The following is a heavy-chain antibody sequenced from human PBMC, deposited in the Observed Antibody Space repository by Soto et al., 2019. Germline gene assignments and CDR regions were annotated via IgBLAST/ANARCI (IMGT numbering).Heavy chain of an antibody. J-gene: IGHJ4*02. CDR3: ARAYGSWSDFDY. CDR1: GFTFSSYW. D-gene: IGHD6-13*01. V-gene: IGHV3-74*01. CDR2: INSDGSST. Sequence: PVGSLRLSCAASGFTFSSYWMHWVRQAPGKGLVWVSRINSDGSSTSYADSVKGRFTISRDNAKNTLYLQMNSLRAEDTAVYYCARAYGSWSDFDYWGQGTLVTVSS.